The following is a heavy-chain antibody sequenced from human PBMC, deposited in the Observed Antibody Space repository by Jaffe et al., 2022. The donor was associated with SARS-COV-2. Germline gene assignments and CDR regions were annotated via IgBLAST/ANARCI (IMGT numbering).Heavy chain of an antibody. CDR1: GFTFSSYW. CDR2: IKGDGSNI. Sequence: EVQLVESGGDLVRPGGSLRLSCAVSGFTFSSYWMHWVRQAPGKGLVWVSRIKGDGSNIRYADSVRGRFTISRDNAKNTLFLQMNSLRAEDTAVYYCARDGTSGNFDYWGQGTLVTVSS. V-gene: IGHV3-74*01. D-gene: IGHD2-2*01. J-gene: IGHJ4*02. CDR3: ARDGTSGNFDY.